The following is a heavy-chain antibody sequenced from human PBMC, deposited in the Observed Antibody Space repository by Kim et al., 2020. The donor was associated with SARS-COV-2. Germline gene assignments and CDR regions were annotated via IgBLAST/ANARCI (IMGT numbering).Heavy chain of an antibody. CDR3: ARTYDYVWGSYRYSNDY. Sequence: ASVKVSCKASGYTFTSYGISWVRQAPGQGLEWMGWISAYNGNTNYAQKLRGRVTMTTDTSTSTAYMELRSLRSDDTAVYYCARTYDYVWGSYRYSNDYWGQGTLVTVSS. CDR2: ISAYNGNT. J-gene: IGHJ4*02. CDR1: GYTFTSYG. D-gene: IGHD3-16*02. V-gene: IGHV1-18*01.